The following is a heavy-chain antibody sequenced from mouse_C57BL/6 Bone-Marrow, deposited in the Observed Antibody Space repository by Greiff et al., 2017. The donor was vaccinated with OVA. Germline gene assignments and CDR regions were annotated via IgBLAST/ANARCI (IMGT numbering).Heavy chain of an antibody. J-gene: IGHJ3*01. CDR2: IDPSDSYT. CDR3: ARLWYRWFAY. CDR1: GYTFTSYW. V-gene: IGHV1-50*01. Sequence: QVQLQQPGAELVKPGASVKLSCKASGYTFTSYWMQWVKQRPGQGLEWIGEIDPSDSYTNYNQKFKGKATFTVDTSSSTAYMQLSSLTSEDSAVSYCARLWYRWFAYWGQGTLVTVSA. D-gene: IGHD2-1*01.